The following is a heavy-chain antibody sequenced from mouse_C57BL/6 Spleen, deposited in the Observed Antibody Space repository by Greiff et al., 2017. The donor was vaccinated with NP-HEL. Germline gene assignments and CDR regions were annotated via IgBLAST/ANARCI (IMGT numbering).Heavy chain of an antibody. CDR1: GYTFTDYE. D-gene: IGHD2-4*01. V-gene: IGHV1-15*01. J-gene: IGHJ2*01. CDR3: TRGLRPFDY. CDR2: IDPETGGT. Sequence: VQLQQSGAELVRPGASVTLSCKASGYTFTDYEMHWVKQTPVHGLEWIGAIDPETGGTAYNQKFKGKAILTADKSSSTAYMELRSLTSEDSAVYYCTRGLRPFDYWGQGTTLTVSS.